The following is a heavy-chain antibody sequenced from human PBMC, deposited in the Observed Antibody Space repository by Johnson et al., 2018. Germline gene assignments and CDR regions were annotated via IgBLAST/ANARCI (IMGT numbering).Heavy chain of an antibody. CDR2: ISYDGSNK. CDR1: GFTFSSYG. V-gene: IGHV3-30*18. CDR3: AKDGRGGPTGGGAFDI. J-gene: IGHJ3*02. D-gene: IGHD4-23*01. Sequence: QVQLVESGGGVVQPGRSLRLSCAASGFTFSSYGMHWVRQAPGKGLEWVAVISYDGSNKYYADSVKGRFTISRDNSKNTLYLQMNSLRAEDTAVYYCAKDGRGGPTGGGAFDIWGQGTMVTVSS.